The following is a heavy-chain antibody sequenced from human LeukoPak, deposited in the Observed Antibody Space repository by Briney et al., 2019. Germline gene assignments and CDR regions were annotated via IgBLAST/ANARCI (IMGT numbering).Heavy chain of an antibody. Sequence: GASVKVSCKAFGYTFTSNYMHWVRQAPGQGPEWMGVISPSGGSTTYAQKFQGRVTLTRDMSTSTDYLELSSLRSEDTAVYYCATFEVGAWGQGTLVTVSS. CDR1: GYTFTSNY. J-gene: IGHJ5*02. D-gene: IGHD3-10*01. CDR3: ATFEVGA. CDR2: ISPSGGST. V-gene: IGHV1-46*01.